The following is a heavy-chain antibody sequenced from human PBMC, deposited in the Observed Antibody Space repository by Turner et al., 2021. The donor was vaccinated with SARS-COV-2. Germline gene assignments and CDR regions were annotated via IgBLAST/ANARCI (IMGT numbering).Heavy chain of an antibody. V-gene: IGHV3-7*01. D-gene: IGHD1-26*01. CDR2: RKKDGSEK. CDR3: TRDQVHTDSAHCDL. Sequence: EVQLVESGGGLVQSGVSLRLSCEASGFTFSNDWMSWVRQAPGKGLEWVATRKKDGSEKYYVDSVKGQFTRYRDNAKNTLYLQMNSLRAEDTAVYYCTRDQVHTDSAHCDLWGRGTLVTVSS. CDR1: GFTFSNDW. J-gene: IGHJ2*01.